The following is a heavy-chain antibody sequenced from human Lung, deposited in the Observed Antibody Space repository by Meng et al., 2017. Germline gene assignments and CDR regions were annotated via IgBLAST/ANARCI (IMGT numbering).Heavy chain of an antibody. CDR1: GFTFSSYG. V-gene: IGHV3-30*18. CDR3: AKDLSKQQQLGELDY. J-gene: IGHJ4*02. CDR2: ISYDGSNK. D-gene: IGHD6-13*01. Sequence: QVQRVESGGGVVQPGRSLRLSCAASGFTFSSYGMHWVRQAPGKGLEWVAVISYDGSNKYYADSVKGRFTISRDNSKNTLYMQMNSLRAEDTAVYYCAKDLSKQQQLGELDYWGQGTLVTVPS.